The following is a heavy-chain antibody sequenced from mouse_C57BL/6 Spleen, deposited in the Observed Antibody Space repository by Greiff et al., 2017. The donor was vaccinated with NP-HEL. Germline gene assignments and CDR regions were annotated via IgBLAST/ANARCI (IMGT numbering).Heavy chain of an antibody. CDR2: IDPENGDT. CDR3: TTPYYSNYVGFAY. V-gene: IGHV14-4*01. J-gene: IGHJ3*01. D-gene: IGHD2-5*01. CDR1: GFNIKDDY. Sequence: VQLKESGAELVRPGASVKLSCTASGFNIKDDYMHWVKQRPEQGLEWIGWIDPENGDTEYASKFQGKATITADTSSNTAYLQLSSLTSEDTAVYYCTTPYYSNYVGFAYWGQGTLVTVSA.